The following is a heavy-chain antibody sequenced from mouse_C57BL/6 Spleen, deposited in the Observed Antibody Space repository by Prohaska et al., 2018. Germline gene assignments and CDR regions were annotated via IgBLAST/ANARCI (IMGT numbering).Heavy chain of an antibody. CDR1: GFTFSGFW. Sequence: EVQLLETGGGLVQPGGSRGLSCEGSGFTFSGFWMSWVRQTPGKTLEWIGDINSDGSAINYAPSIKDRFTIFSDNDKSTLYLQMSNVRSEDTATYFCMRYGNYWYFDVLGTGNTVTVSS. V-gene: IGHV11-2*01. D-gene: IGHD2-1*01. CDR3: MRYGNYWYFDV. J-gene: IGHJ1*03. CDR2: INSDGSAI.